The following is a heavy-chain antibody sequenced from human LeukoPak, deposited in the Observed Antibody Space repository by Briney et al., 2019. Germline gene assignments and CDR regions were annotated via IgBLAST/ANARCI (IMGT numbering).Heavy chain of an antibody. Sequence: WETLSLTCTVSGGSVSSYSWSWIRQPPGKGLELIGYISYSGSTNYNPSLKSRVTISVDTSKNQFSLRVTSVTAADTAVYYCSRGRASYDFWSASDAWGQGTLVIVSS. CDR2: ISYSGST. V-gene: IGHV4-59*02. CDR3: SRGRASYDFWSASDA. D-gene: IGHD3-3*01. CDR1: GGSVSSYS. J-gene: IGHJ5*02.